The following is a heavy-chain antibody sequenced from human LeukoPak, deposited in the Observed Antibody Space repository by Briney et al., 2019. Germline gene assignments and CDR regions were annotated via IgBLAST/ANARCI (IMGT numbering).Heavy chain of an antibody. CDR1: GFTFSSYG. V-gene: IGHV3-30*03. D-gene: IGHD5-24*01. CDR2: ISYDGNQK. J-gene: IGHJ6*03. Sequence: GGSLRLSCAASGFTFSSYGMHWVRQAPGKGLEWVAVISYDGNQKYYADSVKGRFTISRDNSKNTVSLQMNSLRAEDTAIYFCARVPPPFTMYYMDVWGKGTPVIVSS. CDR3: ARVPPPFTMYYMDV.